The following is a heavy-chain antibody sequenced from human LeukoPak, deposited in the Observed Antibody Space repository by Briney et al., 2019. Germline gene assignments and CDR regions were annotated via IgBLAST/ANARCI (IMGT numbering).Heavy chain of an antibody. CDR2: IKQSGNEK. J-gene: IGHJ4*02. CDR3: ARDFDPVVRGYFF. D-gene: IGHD3-10*01. CDR1: GFTFSSYE. Sequence: TGGSLRLSCVVSGFTFSSYEMNWFRQGPGKGLEWVASIKQSGNEKNYVDSVKGRFTISRDNAKNTLYLQMNSLSAEDTAVYYCARDFDPVVRGYFFWGQGTLVTVSS. V-gene: IGHV3-7*01.